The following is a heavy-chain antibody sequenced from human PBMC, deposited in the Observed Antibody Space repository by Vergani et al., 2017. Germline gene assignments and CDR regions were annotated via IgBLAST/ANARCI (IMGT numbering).Heavy chain of an antibody. Sequence: QVQLQQWGAGLLKPSETLSLTCAVYGGSFSGYYWSWIRQPPGKGLEWIGEINHSGSTNYNPSLKSRVTISVDTSKNQFSRKLRSVTAADTAVYYCARVGAQTTVTTNSFNWFDPWGQGTLVTVSS. V-gene: IGHV4-34*01. D-gene: IGHD4-17*01. CDR2: INHSGST. CDR3: ARVGAQTTVTTNSFNWFDP. J-gene: IGHJ5*02. CDR1: GGSFSGYY.